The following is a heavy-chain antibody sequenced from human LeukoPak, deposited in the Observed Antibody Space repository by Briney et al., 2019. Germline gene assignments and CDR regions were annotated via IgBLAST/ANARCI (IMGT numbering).Heavy chain of an antibody. V-gene: IGHV4-34*01. CDR3: ARGRFESVPAAIFYYYYYMDV. CDR1: GGSFSGYY. D-gene: IGHD2-2*01. CDR2: INHSGST. J-gene: IGHJ6*03. Sequence: SETLSLTCAVYGGSFSGYYWSWIRQPPGKGLEWIGEINHSGSTNYNPSLKSRVTISVDTSKNQFSLKPSSVTAADTAVYYCARGRFESVPAAIFYYYYYMDVWGKGTTVTVSS.